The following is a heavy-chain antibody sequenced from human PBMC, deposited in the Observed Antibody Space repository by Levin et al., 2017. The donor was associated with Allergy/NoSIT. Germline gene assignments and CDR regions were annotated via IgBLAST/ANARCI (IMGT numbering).Heavy chain of an antibody. CDR1: GYSFTSYW. D-gene: IGHD6-13*01. CDR2: IDPSDSYT. Sequence: GESLKISCKGSGYSFTSYWISWVRQMPGKGLEWMGRIDPSDSYTNYSPSFQGHVTISADKSISTAYLQWSSLKASDTAMYYCARPMPGIAAAGTWGQGTLVTVSS. V-gene: IGHV5-10-1*01. CDR3: ARPMPGIAAAGT. J-gene: IGHJ4*02.